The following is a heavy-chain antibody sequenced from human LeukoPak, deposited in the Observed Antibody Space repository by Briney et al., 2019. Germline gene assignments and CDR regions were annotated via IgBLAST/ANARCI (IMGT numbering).Heavy chain of an antibody. V-gene: IGHV3-23*01. CDR3: AKGRGSSWFTSSYSMDV. CDR1: GFTFSFSD. D-gene: IGHD6-13*01. CDR2: ISGSGGSS. Sequence: GGSLRLSCAASGFTFSFSDMTWVRQPPGKGLEWVSPISGSGGSSYYADSVKGRFTISRDNSKNTLYLQMNSLRAEDTAVYYCAKGRGSSWFTSSYSMDVWGKGTTVTVSS. J-gene: IGHJ6*03.